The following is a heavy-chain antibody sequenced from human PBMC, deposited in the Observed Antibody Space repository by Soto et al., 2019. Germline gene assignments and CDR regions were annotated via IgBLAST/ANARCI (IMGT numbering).Heavy chain of an antibody. D-gene: IGHD4-17*01. V-gene: IGHV4-59*01. CDR3: ARGANDYGTDFDC. CDR1: GGSISSYY. J-gene: IGHJ4*02. CDR2: IYYSGST. Sequence: QVQLQESGPGLVKPSETLSLICTVSGGSISSYYWSWIRQPPGKGLEWIGYIYYSGSTNYNPSLKSRVTISVDTSKNQFSLKLSSVTAADTAVYYCARGANDYGTDFDCWGQGTLVTVSS.